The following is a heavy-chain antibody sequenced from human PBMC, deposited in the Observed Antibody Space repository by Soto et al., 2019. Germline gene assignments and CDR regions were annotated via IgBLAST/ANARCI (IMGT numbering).Heavy chain of an antibody. CDR1: GYTLTELP. D-gene: IGHD1-26*01. CDR3: ATLRGRSLGAEYLQH. Sequence: QVKLVQSGAEVKKPGASVKVSCKVSGYTLTELPMHWVRQAHGKGLEWLGGFDPEDGETIYAQKFQGRVTMTEDTSTDTAYMELSSLRSEDTAVYYCATLRGRSLGAEYLQHWGQGTLVTVSS. V-gene: IGHV1-24*01. J-gene: IGHJ1*01. CDR2: FDPEDGET.